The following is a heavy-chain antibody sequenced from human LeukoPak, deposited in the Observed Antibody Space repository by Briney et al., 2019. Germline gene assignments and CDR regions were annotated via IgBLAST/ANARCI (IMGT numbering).Heavy chain of an antibody. CDR2: IYYSGSN. CDR1: GGSISDYH. V-gene: IGHV4-59*01. D-gene: IGHD5-24*01. CDR3: ARAGGYNYPFDY. J-gene: IGHJ4*01. Sequence: PSETLSLTCTVSGGSISDYHWTWIRQSPGKGLEWIGYIYYSGSNNFNPLFKSRITISVDTSKNQFSLKLSSVTAADTAVYHCARAGGYNYPFDYWGHGTLVTVSS.